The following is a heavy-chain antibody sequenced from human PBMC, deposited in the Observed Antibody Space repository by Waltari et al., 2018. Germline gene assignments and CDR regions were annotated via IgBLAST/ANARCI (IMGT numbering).Heavy chain of an antibody. CDR1: GGSISSSSYY. CDR3: ARHRNIAAAGHFDY. J-gene: IGHJ4*02. D-gene: IGHD6-13*01. V-gene: IGHV4-39*01. CDR2: IYYSGST. Sequence: QLQLQESGPGLVKPSETLSLTCTVSGGSISSSSYYWCWIRQPPGKGLEWIGSIYYSGSTYYNPSLKSRVTISVDTSKNQFSLKLSSVTAADTAVYYCARHRNIAAAGHFDYWGQGTLVTVSS.